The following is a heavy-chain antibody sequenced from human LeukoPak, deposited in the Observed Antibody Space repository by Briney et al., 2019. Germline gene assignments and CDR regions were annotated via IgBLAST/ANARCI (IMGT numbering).Heavy chain of an antibody. CDR3: ARGPSAYMVRGYYFDY. J-gene: IGHJ4*02. Sequence: EASVKVSCKASGYTFTGYYMHWVRQAPGQGLEWMGWINPNSGGTNYAQKFQGRVTMTRDTSISTAYMELSRLRSDDTAVYYSARGPSAYMVRGYYFDYWGQGTLVTVSS. V-gene: IGHV1-2*02. D-gene: IGHD3-10*01. CDR1: GYTFTGYY. CDR2: INPNSGGT.